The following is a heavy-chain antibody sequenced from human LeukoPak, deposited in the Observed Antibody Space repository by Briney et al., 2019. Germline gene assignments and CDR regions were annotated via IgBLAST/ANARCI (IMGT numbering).Heavy chain of an antibody. Sequence: ASVKVSFKASGYNFNTYGISWVRQAPGQGLEWMGWISSSTGNTKYAQKLKDRVTMTTDTSTSTAYLYLRNLRSDDTAVYYCVRLPLGYCSSTSCLDWGQGTLVTVSS. CDR1: GYNFNTYG. J-gene: IGHJ4*02. D-gene: IGHD2-2*01. V-gene: IGHV1-18*01. CDR2: ISSSTGNT. CDR3: VRLPLGYCSSTSCLD.